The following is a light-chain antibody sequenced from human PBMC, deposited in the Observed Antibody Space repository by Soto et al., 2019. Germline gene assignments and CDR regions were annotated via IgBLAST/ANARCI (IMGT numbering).Light chain of an antibody. CDR1: RSIDVW. Sequence: DIQMTQSPSTLSASAGDRVTITCRASRSIDVWLAWYQQKPGKAPQLLINDASSLESGVPSRFTGSGSGTEFTLTISSLQPDDFATYYCQQFHSFPITFGQGTRLEIK. J-gene: IGKJ5*01. CDR2: DAS. V-gene: IGKV1-5*01. CDR3: QQFHSFPIT.